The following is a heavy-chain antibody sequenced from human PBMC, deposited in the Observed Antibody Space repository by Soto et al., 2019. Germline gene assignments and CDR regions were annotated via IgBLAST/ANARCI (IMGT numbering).Heavy chain of an antibody. Sequence: XGSPRIGCAAAGFTFNSSLVSWVRQAPGKGLEWVANIKQDGSEKYYVDSVKGRFTISRDNAKNSLYLQMNSLRAEDTAVYYCARDSLVATGGFDSSGEGPLVT. CDR3: ARDSLVATGGFDS. CDR2: IKQDGSEK. D-gene: IGHD5-12*01. CDR1: GFTFNSSL. V-gene: IGHV3-7*01. J-gene: IGHJ4*02.